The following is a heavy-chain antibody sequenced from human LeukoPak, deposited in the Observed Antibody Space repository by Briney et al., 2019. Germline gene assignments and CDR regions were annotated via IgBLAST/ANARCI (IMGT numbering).Heavy chain of an antibody. CDR1: GFTFSSYD. D-gene: IGHD6-13*01. CDR2: IDGRGVST. CDR3: AKRIAAAGGNDAFDI. J-gene: IGHJ3*02. V-gene: IGHV3-23*01. Sequence: GGSLRLSCAASGFTFSSYDMSWVRQAPGKGLEWVSAIDGRGVSTYSADSVKGRFTISRDNSKNTLYLQMNSLRAEDTAVYYCAKRIAAAGGNDAFDIWGQGTMVTVSS.